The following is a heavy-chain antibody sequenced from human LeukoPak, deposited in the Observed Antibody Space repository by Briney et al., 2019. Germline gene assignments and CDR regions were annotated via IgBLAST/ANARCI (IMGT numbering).Heavy chain of an antibody. CDR3: AKDGDDYYGSGSHVDY. V-gene: IGHV3-30*02. CDR2: IRYDGSQK. Sequence: GGSLRLSCAASGFTFSSYGMHWVRQAPGKGLEWVAFIRYDGSQKYYADSVKGRFTISRDNSKNTLYVQVNSLRAEDTAVYYCAKDGDDYYGSGSHVDYWGQGTLVTVSS. J-gene: IGHJ4*02. CDR1: GFTFSSYG. D-gene: IGHD3-10*01.